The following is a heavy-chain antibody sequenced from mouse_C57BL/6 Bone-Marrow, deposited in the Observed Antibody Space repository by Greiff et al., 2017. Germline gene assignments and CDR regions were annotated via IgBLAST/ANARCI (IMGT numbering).Heavy chain of an antibody. CDR2: INPSSGYT. CDR3: ARGWDGNY. D-gene: IGHD4-1*01. Sequence: QVHVKQSGAELARPGASVKMSCKASGYTFTSYTMHWVKQRPGQGLEWIGYINPSSGYTKYNQKFKDKATLTADKSSSTAYMQLSSLTSEDSAVYYCARGWDGNYWGQGTTLTVSS. V-gene: IGHV1-4*01. J-gene: IGHJ2*01. CDR1: GYTFTSYT.